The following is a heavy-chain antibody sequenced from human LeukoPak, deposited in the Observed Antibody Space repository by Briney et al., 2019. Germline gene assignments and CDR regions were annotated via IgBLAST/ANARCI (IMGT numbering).Heavy chain of an antibody. CDR2: ISAYNGNT. CDR1: GYTFTSYG. Sequence: ASVKVSCKASGYTFTSYGISWVRQAPGQGLEWMGWISAYNGNTNYAQKLQGRVTMTTDTSTSTAYMELRSLRSDDTAVYYCARVLGKEYCSSTGCSLWFDPWGQGTLVTVSS. CDR3: ARVLGKEYCSSTGCSLWFDP. V-gene: IGHV1-18*01. D-gene: IGHD2-2*01. J-gene: IGHJ5*02.